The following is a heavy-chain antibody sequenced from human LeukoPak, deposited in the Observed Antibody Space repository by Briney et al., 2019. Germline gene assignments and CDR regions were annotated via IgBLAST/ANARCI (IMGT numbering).Heavy chain of an antibody. J-gene: IGHJ6*02. V-gene: IGHV3-7*01. CDR3: ARAGPYSSSWYSLYGMDV. D-gene: IGHD6-13*01. Sequence: PGGSLRLSCAASGFTFSSYWMSWVRQAPGKGLEGVANIKQDGSEKYYVDSVKGRFTISRDNAKNSLYLQMNSLRAEDTAVYYCARAGPYSSSWYSLYGMDVWRQGTTVTVSS. CDR1: GFTFSSYW. CDR2: IKQDGSEK.